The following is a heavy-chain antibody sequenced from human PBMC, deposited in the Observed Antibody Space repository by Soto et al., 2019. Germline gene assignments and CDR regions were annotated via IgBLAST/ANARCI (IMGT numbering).Heavy chain of an antibody. J-gene: IGHJ5*02. D-gene: IGHD5-18*01. CDR1: GGSISSSSYY. Sequence: SETLSLTCTVSGGSISSSSYYWGWIRQPPGKGLAWIGSIYYSGSTYYNPSLKSRVTISVDTSKNQFSLKLSSVTAADTAVYYCARLVWSYGTWFDPWGQGTLVTVS. CDR3: ARLVWSYGTWFDP. V-gene: IGHV4-39*01. CDR2: IYYSGST.